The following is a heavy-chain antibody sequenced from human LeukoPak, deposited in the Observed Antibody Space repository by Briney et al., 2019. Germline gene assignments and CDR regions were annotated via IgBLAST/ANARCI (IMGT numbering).Heavy chain of an antibody. CDR3: ARGYRAWVAATHTYYYYFYMDV. D-gene: IGHD2-15*01. CDR2: IIPIFGTA. J-gene: IGHJ6*03. Sequence: SVKVSCKASGYTFTSYDINWVRQATGQGLEWMGGIIPIFGTANYAQKFQGRVTITADKSTSTAYMELSSLRSEDTAVYYCARGYRAWVAATHTYYYYFYMDVWGKGTTATISS. CDR1: GYTFTSYD. V-gene: IGHV1-69*06.